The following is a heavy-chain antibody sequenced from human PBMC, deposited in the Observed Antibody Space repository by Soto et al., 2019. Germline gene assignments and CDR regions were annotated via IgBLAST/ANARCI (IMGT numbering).Heavy chain of an antibody. CDR3: AKDFKVSGSYYGSLNYYYGMDV. D-gene: IGHD3-10*01. Sequence: PGGSLELSCAASGFTFSSYGMHWFRQAPGKGLEWVAIISYDGSLKYYADSVKGRFTISRDNSKSALYPQMNSLRPEDTAGYYCAKDFKVSGSYYGSLNYYYGMDVWGQGTTVTVSS. J-gene: IGHJ6*02. V-gene: IGHV3-30*18. CDR1: GFTFSSYG. CDR2: ISYDGSLK.